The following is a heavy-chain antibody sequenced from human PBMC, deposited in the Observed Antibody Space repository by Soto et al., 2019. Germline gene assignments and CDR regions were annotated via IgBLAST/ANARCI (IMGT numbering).Heavy chain of an antibody. CDR2: ISRKANSYAT. CDR1: GFTFSGSA. J-gene: IGHJ4*02. CDR3: TRTLVDCSSTTCYFWYFDY. D-gene: IGHD2-2*01. Sequence: SLRLFCAASGFTFSGSAMHWVRQASGTWLEWVGRISRKANSYATAYAASVKGRFTISRDDSKNTAYLQMNSLKTEDTAVYYCTRTLVDCSSTTCYFWYFDYWGQGTLVTVSS. V-gene: IGHV3-73*01.